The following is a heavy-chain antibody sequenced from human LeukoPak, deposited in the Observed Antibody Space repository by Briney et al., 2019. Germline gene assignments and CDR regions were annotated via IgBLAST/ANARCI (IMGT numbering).Heavy chain of an antibody. J-gene: IGHJ4*02. Sequence: PGGSLRLSCSASGFTFSSYAMHWVRQAPGKGLEYASAISSNGGSTYYADSVKGRFTISRDNSKNTLYLQMSSLRAEDTAVYYCVKDLSGDGTDYWGQGTLVTVSS. CDR3: VKDLSGDGTDY. CDR1: GFTFSSYA. D-gene: IGHD4-17*01. CDR2: ISSNGGST. V-gene: IGHV3-64D*06.